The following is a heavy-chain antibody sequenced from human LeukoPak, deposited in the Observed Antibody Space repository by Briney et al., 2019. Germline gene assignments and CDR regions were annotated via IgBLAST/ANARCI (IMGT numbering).Heavy chain of an antibody. CDR1: GYTFTSYY. J-gene: IGHJ4*02. D-gene: IGHD2-21*01. V-gene: IGHV1-46*01. CDR3: ARFIVSGGYFDY. CDR2: INPSGGST. Sequence: ASVKVSCKASGYTFTSYYMHWVRQAPGQGLEWMGMINPSGGSTSYAQKFQGRVTMTRDTSTSTVYMELSSLRSEDTAVYYCARFIVSGGYFDYWGRGTLVTVSS.